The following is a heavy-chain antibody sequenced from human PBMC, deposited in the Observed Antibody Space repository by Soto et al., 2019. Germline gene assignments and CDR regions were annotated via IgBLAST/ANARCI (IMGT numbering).Heavy chain of an antibody. Sequence: GVLRLSCPASGFTFGDYAMSWFRQAPGKGLEWVGFIRSKAYGGTTEYAASVKGRFTISRDDSKSIAYLQMNSLKTEDTAVYYCTSTNGYSYGYFDYWGQGTLVTVSS. V-gene: IGHV3-49*03. CDR1: GFTFGDYA. D-gene: IGHD5-18*01. CDR2: IRSKAYGGTT. CDR3: TSTNGYSYGYFDY. J-gene: IGHJ4*02.